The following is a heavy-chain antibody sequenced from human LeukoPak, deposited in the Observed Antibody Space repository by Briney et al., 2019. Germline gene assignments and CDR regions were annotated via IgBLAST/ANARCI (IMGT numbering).Heavy chain of an antibody. V-gene: IGHV4-34*01. J-gene: IGHJ4*02. CDR1: GASFRGYY. D-gene: IGHD3-16*02. CDR2: INHSGSI. CDR3: ARLRLGELSLSYYFDY. Sequence: PSETLSLTCTVHGASFRGYYWTWIRQPPGKGLEWFGEINHSGSINYNPSLKSRVTISVDTSKNQFFLTLSSVTAADTAVYYCARLRLGELSLSYYFDYWGEGTLVTVSS.